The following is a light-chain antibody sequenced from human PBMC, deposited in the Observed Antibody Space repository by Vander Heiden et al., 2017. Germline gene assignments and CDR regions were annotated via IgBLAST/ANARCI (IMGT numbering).Light chain of an antibody. CDR2: KAS. CDR1: QSISSW. CDR3: QQDNSYRT. V-gene: IGKV1-5*03. Sequence: DIQMTQSPSTLSASVGDRATITCRASQSISSWLAWYQQKPGKAPKLLIYKASSLESGVPSRFSGSGSGTEFTLTISSLQPDDFATYYCQQDNSYRTFGQWTKVEIK. J-gene: IGKJ1*01.